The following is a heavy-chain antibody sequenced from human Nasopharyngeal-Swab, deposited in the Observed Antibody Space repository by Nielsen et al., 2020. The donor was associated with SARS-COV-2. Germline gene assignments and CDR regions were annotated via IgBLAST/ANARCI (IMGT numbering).Heavy chain of an antibody. CDR3: ARGRGSSTSMIGY. Sequence: WSGQCPGKGLVWVSRINGDGSSLNYADFVKGRFTISTDNAKSTLYLEMNSLRAEDTAVYYCARGRGSSTSMIGYWGQGTLVTVSS. CDR2: INGDGSSL. D-gene: IGHD2/OR15-2a*01. J-gene: IGHJ4*02. V-gene: IGHV3-74*01.